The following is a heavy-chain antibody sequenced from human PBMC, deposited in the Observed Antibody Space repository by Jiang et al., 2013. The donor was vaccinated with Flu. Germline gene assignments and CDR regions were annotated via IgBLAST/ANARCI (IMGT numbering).Heavy chain of an antibody. D-gene: IGHD2-15*01. CDR1: GGSISSGGYY. J-gene: IGHJ4*02. CDR3: ARFSPSNSLTRAFDY. CDR2: IYYSGST. V-gene: IGHV4-31*03. Sequence: PGLVKPSQTLSLTCTVSGGSISSGGYYWSWIRQHPGKGLEWIGYIYYSGSTYYNPSLKSRVTISVDTSKNQFSLKLSSVTAADTAVYYCARFSPSNSLTRAFDYWGQGTLVTVSS.